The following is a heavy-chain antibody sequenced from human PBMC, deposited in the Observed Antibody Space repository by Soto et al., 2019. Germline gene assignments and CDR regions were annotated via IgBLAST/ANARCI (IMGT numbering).Heavy chain of an antibody. CDR3: ARDSRRXVYYGSGSSPYYYGMDV. Sequence: PSETLSLTCTVSGGSISSYYWSWIRQPPGKGLERIGYIYYSGSTNYNPSLKSRVTISVDTSKNQFSLKLSSVTAADTAVYYCARDSRRXVYYGSGSSPYYYGMDVWGQGTTVTVSS. V-gene: IGHV4-59*01. CDR1: GGSISSYY. CDR2: IYYSGST. D-gene: IGHD3-10*01. J-gene: IGHJ6*02.